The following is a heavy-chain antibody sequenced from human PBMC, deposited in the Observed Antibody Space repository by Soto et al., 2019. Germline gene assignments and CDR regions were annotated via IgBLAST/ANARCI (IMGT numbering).Heavy chain of an antibody. CDR3: ARGLLGGAAT. CDR1: GGSLSGYY. V-gene: IGHV4-34*01. CDR2: INRSGST. D-gene: IGHD3-16*01. J-gene: IGHJ5*02. Sequence: QVQLQQWGAGLLKPSETLSLTCAVYGGSLSGYYWSWIRQPPGKGLEWIGEINRSGSTNYIPSLRRRVIISVATSKNQFSLKLSSVTAAATAVYYCARGLLGGAATWGQGTLVTVSS.